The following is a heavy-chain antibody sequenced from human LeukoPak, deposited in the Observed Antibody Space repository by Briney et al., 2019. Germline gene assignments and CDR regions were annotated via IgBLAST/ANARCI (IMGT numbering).Heavy chain of an antibody. V-gene: IGHV3-21*01. Sequence: PGRSLRLSCAACGFTFSHYTIGWVCQAPGKGLERVASITSRSSHIYYADSVKGRFTISRDNAKNEVYLQMNSLRGEDTAIYYCARVMMGATVTTFHYYCMDVWGVGTVVTVSS. CDR1: GFTFSHYT. J-gene: IGHJ6*03. CDR2: ITSRSSHI. CDR3: ARVMMGATVTTFHYYCMDV. D-gene: IGHD4-11*01.